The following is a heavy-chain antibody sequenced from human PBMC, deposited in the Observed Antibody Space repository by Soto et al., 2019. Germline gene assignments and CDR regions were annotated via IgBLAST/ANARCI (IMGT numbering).Heavy chain of an antibody. Sequence: PSETLSLTCTVSGGSISSYYWSWIRQPPGKGLVWIGYIYYSGSANYNPSLKSRVTISVDTSKNQFSLKQSSVTAADTAVYYCARVLYDFWSGGGGDAFDIWGQGTMVTVSS. V-gene: IGHV4-59*01. CDR1: GGSISSYY. CDR3: ARVLYDFWSGGGGDAFDI. J-gene: IGHJ3*02. D-gene: IGHD3-3*01. CDR2: IYYSGSA.